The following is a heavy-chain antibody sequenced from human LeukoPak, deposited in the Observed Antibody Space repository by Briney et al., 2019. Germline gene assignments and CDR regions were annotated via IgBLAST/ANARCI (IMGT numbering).Heavy chain of an antibody. CDR3: ARAGIAVAGTFDY. CDR2: IYYSGST. V-gene: IGHV4-39*01. CDR1: GGSISSSSYY. Sequence: SGTLSLTCAVSGGSISSSSYYWGWIRQPPGKGLEWIGSIYYSGSTYYNPSLKSRVTISVDTSKNQFSLKLSSVTAADAAVYYCARAGIAVAGTFDYWGQGTLVTVSS. J-gene: IGHJ4*02. D-gene: IGHD6-19*01.